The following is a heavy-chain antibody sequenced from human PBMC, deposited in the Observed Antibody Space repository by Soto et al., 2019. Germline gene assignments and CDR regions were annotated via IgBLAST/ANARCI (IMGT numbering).Heavy chain of an antibody. Sequence: SQTLSLTCAISGDSVSSNNAAWNWLRQSPSRGLEWLGRTYFRSKWYNDYAVSMKGRIIINPDTSKNQFSLQFNSVTPDDTAVYYCAREEIATAYNWFDPWGQGTLVTVSS. CDR2: TYFRSKWYN. CDR3: AREEIATAYNWFDP. J-gene: IGHJ5*02. CDR1: GDSVSSNNAA. V-gene: IGHV6-1*01. D-gene: IGHD6-13*01.